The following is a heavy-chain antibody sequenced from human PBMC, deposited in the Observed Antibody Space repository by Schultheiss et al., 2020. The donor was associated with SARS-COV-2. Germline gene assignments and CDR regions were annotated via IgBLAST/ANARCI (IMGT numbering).Heavy chain of an antibody. CDR1: GVTFSSYG. J-gene: IGHJ4*02. CDR2: IWYDGSKT. V-gene: IGHV3-33*08. CDR3: ARGQQWLAKDFDY. D-gene: IGHD6-19*01. Sequence: GGSLRLSCAASGVTFSSYGMHWVRQSPGKGLEWVAFIWYDGSKTYYADSVKGRFTISRDNSKDTLYLQMNSMRDEDTAVYYCARGQQWLAKDFDYWGQGTLVTVSS.